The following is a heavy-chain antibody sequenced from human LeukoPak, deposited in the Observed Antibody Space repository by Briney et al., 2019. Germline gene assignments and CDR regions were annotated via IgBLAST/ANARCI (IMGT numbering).Heavy chain of an antibody. CDR2: ISWNSGSI. D-gene: IGHD3-22*01. CDR1: GFTFDDYA. Sequence: GGSLRLSCAASGFTFDDYAMHWVRQAPGKGLEWVSGISWNSGSIGYADSVKGRFTISRDNAKNSLYLQMNSLRAEDTALYYCAKSSGYLNWFDPWGQGTLVTVSS. CDR3: AKSSGYLNWFDP. J-gene: IGHJ5*02. V-gene: IGHV3-9*01.